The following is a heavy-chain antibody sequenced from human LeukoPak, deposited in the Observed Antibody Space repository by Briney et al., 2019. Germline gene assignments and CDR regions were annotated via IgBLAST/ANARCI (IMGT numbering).Heavy chain of an antibody. CDR3: AKAGWRGGYDLSVH. V-gene: IGHV3-23*01. Sequence: GGSLRLSCVASGFTFSSYAMSWVRQAPGKGLEWVSAISGSGGSTYYADSVKGRFTISRDNSKNTLYLQMNSLRAEDTAVYYCAKAGWRGGYDLSVHWGQGTLVTVSS. CDR2: ISGSGGST. J-gene: IGHJ4*02. D-gene: IGHD5-12*01. CDR1: GFTFSSYA.